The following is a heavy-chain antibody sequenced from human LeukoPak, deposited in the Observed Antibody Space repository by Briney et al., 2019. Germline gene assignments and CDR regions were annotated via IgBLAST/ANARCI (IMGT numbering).Heavy chain of an antibody. CDR2: IYYSGST. J-gene: IGHJ3*02. CDR1: VGSISSYY. Sequence: PSETLSLTCTVSVGSISSYYWSWIRQSPGKGLEWIGYIYYSGSTYYNPSLTSRVTISVDTSKNQFSLRLGSVTAADTAVYYCAREWGHYYGSGSYNYGAFDIWGQGTMVTVSS. V-gene: IGHV4-59*12. CDR3: AREWGHYYGSGSYNYGAFDI. D-gene: IGHD3-10*01.